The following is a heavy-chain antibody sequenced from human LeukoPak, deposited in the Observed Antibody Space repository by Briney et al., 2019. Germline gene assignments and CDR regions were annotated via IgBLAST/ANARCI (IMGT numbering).Heavy chain of an antibody. Sequence: GGSLRLSCAASGFTFRNYVIHWVRQAPGKGLEWVAVTSSDLNVKLYADSVKGRFTISRDNSKSALSLQMNSLRIEDTAVYYCARSSHDSSGYYYGFAFDIWGLGTMVTVSS. V-gene: IGHV3-30-3*01. CDR2: TSSDLNVK. J-gene: IGHJ3*02. CDR1: GFTFRNYV. D-gene: IGHD3-22*01. CDR3: ARSSHDSSGYYYGFAFDI.